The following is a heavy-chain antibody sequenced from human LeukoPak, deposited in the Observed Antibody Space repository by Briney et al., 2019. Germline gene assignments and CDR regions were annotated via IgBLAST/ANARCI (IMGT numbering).Heavy chain of an antibody. CDR3: ARVIKGNRTDFFDY. D-gene: IGHD1-14*01. J-gene: IGHJ4*02. CDR2: INHSGST. CDR1: GGSFSGYY. V-gene: IGHV4-34*01. Sequence: SETLSLTCAVYGGSFSGYYWSWIRQPPGKGLEWIGEINHSGSTNYNPSLKSRVTISVDTSKNQFSLKLRSVTAADTAVYYCARVIKGNRTDFFDYWGQGTLVTVSS.